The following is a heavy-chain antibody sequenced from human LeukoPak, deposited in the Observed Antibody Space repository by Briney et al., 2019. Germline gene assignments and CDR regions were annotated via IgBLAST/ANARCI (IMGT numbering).Heavy chain of an antibody. CDR1: GFSFSNYG. CDR2: IRYDGSNK. Sequence: GGSLRLSCAASGFSFSNYGMYWVRQAPGKGLEWVAFIRYDGSNKYYADSVKGRFTISRDSSKNTLYLQMNSLRAEDTAVYYCAKLGYDSSGSDYWGQGTLVTVSS. V-gene: IGHV3-30*02. J-gene: IGHJ4*02. D-gene: IGHD3-22*01. CDR3: AKLGYDSSGSDY.